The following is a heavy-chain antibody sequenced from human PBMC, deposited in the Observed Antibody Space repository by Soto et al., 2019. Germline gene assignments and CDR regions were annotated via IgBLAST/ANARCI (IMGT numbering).Heavy chain of an antibody. V-gene: IGHV3-30*18. CDR1: GFTFRNFV. CDR2: ISYAGNNI. Sequence: PGGSLRLSCAASGFTFRNFVMHWVRQAPGKGLEWVAVISYAGNNIYYADSVKGRFTISRDNSGNTLYLEMSSLRGEDTAVYYCAKEQSSIFRSGSGMDVWGQGTTVTVSS. D-gene: IGHD3-3*01. J-gene: IGHJ6*02. CDR3: AKEQSSIFRSGSGMDV.